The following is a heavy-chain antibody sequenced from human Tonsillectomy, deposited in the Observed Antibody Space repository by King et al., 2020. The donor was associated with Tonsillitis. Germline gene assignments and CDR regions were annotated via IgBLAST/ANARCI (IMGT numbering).Heavy chain of an antibody. D-gene: IGHD5-18*01. CDR3: VSDWPAMVNY. J-gene: IGHJ4*02. V-gene: IGHV3-7*03. Sequence: VQLVESGGGLVQPGGSLRLSCAASGLTFSSYWMSWVRQAPGKGLEWVANIKQDGSETYYVDSVKGRFTISRDNAKNSLYLQMNSLRAEDTAVYYCVSDWPAMVNYWGQGTLVTVSS. CDR1: GLTFSSYW. CDR2: IKQDGSET.